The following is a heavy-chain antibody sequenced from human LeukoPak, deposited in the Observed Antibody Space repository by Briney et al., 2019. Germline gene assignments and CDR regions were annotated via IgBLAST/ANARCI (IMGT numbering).Heavy chain of an antibody. Sequence: GGSLRLSCAASGFTVSSNYMSWVRQAPGKGLEWVSVIYSGGSTYYADSVKGRFTISRDNSKNTLYLQMNSLRAEDTAVYYCARSLPPKYCSGGSCYFGYFQHWGQGTLVTVSS. V-gene: IGHV3-53*01. CDR2: IYSGGST. D-gene: IGHD2-15*01. CDR3: ARSLPPKYCSGGSCYFGYFQH. J-gene: IGHJ1*01. CDR1: GFTVSSNY.